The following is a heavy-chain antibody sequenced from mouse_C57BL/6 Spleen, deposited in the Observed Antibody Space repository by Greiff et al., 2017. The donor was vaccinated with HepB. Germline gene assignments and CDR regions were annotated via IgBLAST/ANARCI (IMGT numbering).Heavy chain of an antibody. V-gene: IGHV1-39*01. J-gene: IGHJ3*01. Sequence: EVKLVESGPELVKPGASVKISCKASGYSFTDYNMHWVKQSNGKSLEWIGVINPNYGTTSYHQKFKGKATLTVDKSSITAYMQRNSLTSEDSAVYYCARGGYSNYPAWFAYWGQGTLVTVSA. CDR1: GYSFTDYN. D-gene: IGHD2-5*01. CDR3: ARGGYSNYPAWFAY. CDR2: INPNYGTT.